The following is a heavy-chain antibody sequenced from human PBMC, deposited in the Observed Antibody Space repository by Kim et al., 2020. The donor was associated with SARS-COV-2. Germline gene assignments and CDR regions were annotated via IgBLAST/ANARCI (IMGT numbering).Heavy chain of an antibody. Sequence: SETLSLTCAVYGGSFSGYYWSWIRQPPGKGLEWIGEINHSGSTNYNPSLKSRVTISVDTSKNQFSLKLSSVTAADTAVYYCARGTMDSSGCYFDYWGQGTLVTVSS. CDR3: ARGTMDSSGCYFDY. J-gene: IGHJ4*02. CDR1: GGSFSGYY. D-gene: IGHD6-19*01. CDR2: INHSGST. V-gene: IGHV4-34*01.